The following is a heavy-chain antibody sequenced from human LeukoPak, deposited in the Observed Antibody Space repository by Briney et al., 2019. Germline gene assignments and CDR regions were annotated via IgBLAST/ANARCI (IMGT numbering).Heavy chain of an antibody. V-gene: IGHV3-48*01. CDR1: GFSFSSYS. CDR2: ISSLSGTI. D-gene: IGHD3-16*01. CDR3: VRDQGGAVSY. Sequence: GGSLRLSCAASGFSFSSYSMNWVRQAPGKGLEWVSYISSLSGTIHYADSVTGRFIISRDNAKNSLFLQMNSLRAEDTAVYYCVRDQGGAVSYWGQGTLVTVSS. J-gene: IGHJ4*02.